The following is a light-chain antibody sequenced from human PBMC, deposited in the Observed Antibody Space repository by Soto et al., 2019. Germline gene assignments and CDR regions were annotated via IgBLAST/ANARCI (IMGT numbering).Light chain of an antibody. J-gene: IGKJ1*01. CDR1: QSISSY. CDR2: AAS. CDR3: QHYNSFPWT. V-gene: IGKV1-39*01. Sequence: DIQMTQSPSSLSASVGDRVTITCRASQSISSYLNWYQQKRGKAPKLLIYAASSLQSGVPSRFSGTRSGKEFTLPINRLQPDDFATYYCQHYNSFPWTFGQGTKVDIK.